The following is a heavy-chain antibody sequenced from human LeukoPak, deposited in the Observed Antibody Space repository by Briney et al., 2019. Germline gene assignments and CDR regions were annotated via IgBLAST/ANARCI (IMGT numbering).Heavy chain of an antibody. CDR2: IYSGGTT. Sequence: GGSLRLSCAASGFTVSSNYMSWVRQAPGKGLEWVSVIYSGGTTYYADSVKGRFTISRDNSKNTVYLQMSSLRAEDTAVYYCAGATFWSGYQRDSWYMDVWGKGTPVTVSS. CDR1: GFTVSSNY. V-gene: IGHV3-66*02. D-gene: IGHD3-3*01. CDR3: AGATFWSGYQRDSWYMDV. J-gene: IGHJ6*03.